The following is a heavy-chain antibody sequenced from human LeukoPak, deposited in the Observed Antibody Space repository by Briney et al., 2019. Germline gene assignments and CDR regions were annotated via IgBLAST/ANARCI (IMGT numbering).Heavy chain of an antibody. CDR1: GYSFTSYW. D-gene: IGHD3-22*01. CDR3: ARTYYYDSSGYFPGNAFDI. CDR2: IIPIFGTA. J-gene: IGHJ3*02. Sequence: KISCKGSGYSFTSYWIGWVRQAPGQGLEWMGGIIPIFGTANYAQKFQGRVTITTDESTSTAYMELSSLRSEDTAVYYCARTYYYDSSGYFPGNAFDIWGQGTMVTVSS. V-gene: IGHV1-69*05.